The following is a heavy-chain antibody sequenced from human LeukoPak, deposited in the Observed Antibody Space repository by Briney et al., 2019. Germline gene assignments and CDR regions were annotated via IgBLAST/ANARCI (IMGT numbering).Heavy chain of an antibody. J-gene: IGHJ4*02. CDR1: GGSFSGYY. CDR3: ARGFGVAAAGPGY. Sequence: SETLSLTCAVYGGSFSGYYWSWIRQPPGKGLEWIGEINHSGSTNYNPSLKSRVTISADTSKNQFSLKLSSVTAADTAVYYCARGFGVAAAGPGYWGQGTLVTVSS. CDR2: INHSGST. D-gene: IGHD6-13*01. V-gene: IGHV4-34*01.